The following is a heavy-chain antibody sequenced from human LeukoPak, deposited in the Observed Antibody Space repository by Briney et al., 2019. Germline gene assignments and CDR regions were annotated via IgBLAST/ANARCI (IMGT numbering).Heavy chain of an antibody. CDR2: ISGSGSGT. CDR1: GFTFSTYA. Sequence: GGSLRLSCAASGFTFSTYAMTWVRQAPGQGLEWVSSISGSGSGTYYADSVKGRFTISRDNAKNTLYLQMNSLRAEDTAVYYCARAGSLWGRGTLVTVSS. CDR3: ARAGSL. J-gene: IGHJ2*01. V-gene: IGHV3-23*01. D-gene: IGHD3-10*01.